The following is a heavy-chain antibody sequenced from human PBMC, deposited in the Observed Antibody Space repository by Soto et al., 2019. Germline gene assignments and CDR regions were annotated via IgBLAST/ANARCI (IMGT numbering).Heavy chain of an antibody. Sequence: LRLSCAASGFTFSSYSMNWVRQAPGKGLEWVSSISSSSSYIYYADSVKGRFTISRDNAKNSLYLRMNSLRAEDTAVYYCARDLFSVDIVVVPAATDWGQGTLVTVSS. D-gene: IGHD2-2*01. V-gene: IGHV3-21*01. J-gene: IGHJ4*02. CDR3: ARDLFSVDIVVVPAATD. CDR1: GFTFSSYS. CDR2: ISSSSSYI.